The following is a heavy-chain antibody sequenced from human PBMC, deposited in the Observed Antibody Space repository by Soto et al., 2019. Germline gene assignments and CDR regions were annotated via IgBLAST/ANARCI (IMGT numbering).Heavy chain of an antibody. CDR2: IYYSGST. V-gene: IGHV4-39*01. Sequence: QLQLQESGPGLVKPSETLSLTCTVSGGSISSSSYYWGWIRQPPGKGLEWIGRIYYSGSTYYNPAHKGRGAIPVDTSKYQSPPKLSSGTAADTAVYYCARRPTGHSSGCATVGYFDLWGRDAMVTV. D-gene: IGHD6-19*01. CDR1: GGSISSSSYY. CDR3: ARRPTGHSSGCATVGYFDL. J-gene: IGHJ2*01.